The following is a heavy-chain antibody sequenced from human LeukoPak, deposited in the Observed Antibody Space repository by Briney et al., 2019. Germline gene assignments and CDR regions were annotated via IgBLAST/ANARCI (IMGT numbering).Heavy chain of an antibody. CDR2: IYYSGST. V-gene: IGHV4-39*07. D-gene: IGHD1-26*01. Sequence: SETLSLTCTVSGGSISDSGYYWGWIRQPPGKGLEWIGIIYYSGSTYYNPSLKSRVIISVDTSKNQFSLRLSSVTAADTAVYYCARAIEVGAMTPFDYWGQGTLVTVSS. CDR3: ARAIEVGAMTPFDY. J-gene: IGHJ4*02. CDR1: GGSISDSGYY.